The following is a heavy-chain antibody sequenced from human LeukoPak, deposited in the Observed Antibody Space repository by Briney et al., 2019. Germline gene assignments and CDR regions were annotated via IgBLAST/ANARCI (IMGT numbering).Heavy chain of an antibody. V-gene: IGHV4-59*08. Sequence: SETLSLTCTVSGGSISSYYWSWIRQPPGKGLEWIGYIYYSGSTNYNPSLKSRVTISVDTSKNQFSLKLGSVTAADTAVYYCARAVANLIDYGGQGTLVTVYS. CDR3: ARAVANLIDY. J-gene: IGHJ4*02. CDR1: GGSISSYY. D-gene: IGHD6-19*01. CDR2: IYYSGST.